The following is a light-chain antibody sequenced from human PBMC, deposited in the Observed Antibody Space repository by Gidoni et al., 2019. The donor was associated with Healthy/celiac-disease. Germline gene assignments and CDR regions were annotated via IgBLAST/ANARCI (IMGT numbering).Light chain of an antibody. CDR2: DAS. J-gene: IGKJ1*01. V-gene: IGKV1-33*01. CDR3: QQYDNSWT. CDR1: QDISNY. Sequence: DIQMTQSPSSLSASVGDRVTITCQASQDISNYLHWYQQKPGKAHTLLIYDASNLETVVPSRFSGSVSGTDYTFTISSLQPEDIATYYCQQYDNSWTFGQGTKVEIK.